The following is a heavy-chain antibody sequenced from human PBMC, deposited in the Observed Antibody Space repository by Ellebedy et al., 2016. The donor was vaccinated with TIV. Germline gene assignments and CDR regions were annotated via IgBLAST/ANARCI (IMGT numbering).Heavy chain of an antibody. CDR3: ARDQTTVVSDDY. Sequence: SETLSLXXTVSGGSISSSSYYWGWIRQPPGKGLEWIGSIYHSGSTYYNPSLKSRVTISVDTSKNQFSLKLSSVTAADTAVYYCARDQTTVVSDDYWGQGTLVTVSS. J-gene: IGHJ4*02. CDR1: GGSISSSSYY. D-gene: IGHD4-23*01. CDR2: IYHSGST. V-gene: IGHV4-39*07.